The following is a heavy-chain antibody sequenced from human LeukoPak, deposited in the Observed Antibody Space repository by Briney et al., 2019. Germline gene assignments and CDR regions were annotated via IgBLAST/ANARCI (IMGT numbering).Heavy chain of an antibody. J-gene: IGHJ6*03. CDR1: GFTVSSNY. V-gene: IGHV3-53*01. Sequence: GGSLRLSCAASGFTVSSNYMSWVRQAPGKGLEWVSVIYSGGSTYYADSVKGRFTISRDNSKSTLYLQMNSLRAEDTAVYYCARASGYYYYYMDVWGKGTTVTISS. CDR2: IYSGGST. CDR3: ARASGYYYYYMDV. D-gene: IGHD3-10*01.